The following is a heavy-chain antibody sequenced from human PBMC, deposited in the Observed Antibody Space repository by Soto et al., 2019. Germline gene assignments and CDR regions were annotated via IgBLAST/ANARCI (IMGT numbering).Heavy chain of an antibody. CDR2: VSHDGRNT. CDR3: AKGGRQWLVTSDFNY. J-gene: IGHJ4*02. CDR1: GFTFSDYA. Sequence: GGSLRLSCAASGFTFSDYAMHWVRQAPGKGLEWVAVVSHDGRNTHYADSVKGRFTIPRDSSKNTASLEMTSLRAEDTAVYYCAKGGRQWLVTSDFNYWGQGALVTVSS. D-gene: IGHD6-19*01. V-gene: IGHV3-30*18.